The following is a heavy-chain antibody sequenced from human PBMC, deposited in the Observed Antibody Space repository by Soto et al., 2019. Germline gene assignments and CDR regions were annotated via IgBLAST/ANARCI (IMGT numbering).Heavy chain of an antibody. J-gene: IGHJ6*02. CDR3: ALRPFVVVPAASLLYGMDV. Sequence: GESLKISCKGSGYSFTSYWISWVRQMPGKGLEWMGRIDPSDSYTNYSPSFQGHVTISADKSISTAYLQWSSLKAPDTAMYYCALRPFVVVPAASLLYGMDVWGQGTTVTVSS. V-gene: IGHV5-10-1*01. D-gene: IGHD2-2*01. CDR2: IDPSDSYT. CDR1: GYSFTSYW.